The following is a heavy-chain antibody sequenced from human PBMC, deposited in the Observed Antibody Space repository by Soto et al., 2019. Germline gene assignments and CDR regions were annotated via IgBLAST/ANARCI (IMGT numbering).Heavy chain of an antibody. V-gene: IGHV4-59*01. D-gene: IGHD3-3*01. Sequence: SETLSLTCTVSGGSISSYYWSWSRQPPGKGLEWIGYIYYSGSTNYNPSLKSRVTISVDTSKNQFSLKLSSVTAADTAVYYCASCSYDFWSGYPYYFDYWGQGTLVTVSS. CDR3: ASCSYDFWSGYPYYFDY. J-gene: IGHJ4*02. CDR1: GGSISSYY. CDR2: IYYSGST.